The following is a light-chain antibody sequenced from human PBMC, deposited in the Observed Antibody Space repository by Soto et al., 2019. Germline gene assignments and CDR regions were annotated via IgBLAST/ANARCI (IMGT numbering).Light chain of an antibody. Sequence: EIVLTQSPGTLSLSPGERATLSCRASQSVSSSYLAWYQQKPGQAPRLLIYGASSRATGIPDRLSGSGSGTDFTLTISRLEPEDFAVYYCQQYGSSPPTLGQGTKVDIK. CDR1: QSVSSSY. CDR2: GAS. CDR3: QQYGSSPPT. V-gene: IGKV3-20*01. J-gene: IGKJ1*01.